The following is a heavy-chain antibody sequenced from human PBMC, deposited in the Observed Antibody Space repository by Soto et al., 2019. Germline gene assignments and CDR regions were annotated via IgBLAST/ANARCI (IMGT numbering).Heavy chain of an antibody. CDR3: ARDLKSGYSSSSLDY. D-gene: IGHD6-6*01. V-gene: IGHV1-2*04. CDR1: GYTFTGYY. Sequence: QVKLVQSGAEVKKPGASVKVSCKASGYTFTGYYMHWVRQAPGQGLEWMGWINPNSGGTNYAQKFQGWVTMTRDTSISTAYMELSRLRSDDTAVYYCARDLKSGYSSSSLDYWGQGTLVTVSS. J-gene: IGHJ4*02. CDR2: INPNSGGT.